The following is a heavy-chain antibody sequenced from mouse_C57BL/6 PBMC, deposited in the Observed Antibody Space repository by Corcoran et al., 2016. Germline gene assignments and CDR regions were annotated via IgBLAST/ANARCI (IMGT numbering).Heavy chain of an antibody. V-gene: IGHV9-3*01. CDR3: AREDGNPTVSWFAY. Sequence: QIQLVQSGPELQTPGATFKISFTASGYTFPTYGMSWVKQAPGKGLKWMGWINTYSGVPTYADDLKGRFAFSLETSASTAYLKINNLINEDTATYLCAREDGNPTVSWFAYWGQGTLVTVSA. J-gene: IGHJ3*01. CDR2: INTYSGVP. CDR1: GYTFPTYG. D-gene: IGHD2-1*01.